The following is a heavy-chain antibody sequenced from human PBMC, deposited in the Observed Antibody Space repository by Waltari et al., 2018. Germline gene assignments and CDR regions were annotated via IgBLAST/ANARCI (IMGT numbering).Heavy chain of an antibody. CDR1: GFTFRCHR. V-gene: IGHV3-21*01. D-gene: IGHD6-6*01. CDR3: ARSIVPRSGFDY. CDR2: ISSSSSYI. Sequence: EVQLVESGGGLVKPGGSLGISCADSGFTFRCHRMTWFRQAPGKGLELVSSISSSSSYIYYADSVKGRFTISRDNAKNSLYLQMNSLRAEDTAVYYCARSIVPRSGFDYWGQGTLVTVSS. J-gene: IGHJ4*02.